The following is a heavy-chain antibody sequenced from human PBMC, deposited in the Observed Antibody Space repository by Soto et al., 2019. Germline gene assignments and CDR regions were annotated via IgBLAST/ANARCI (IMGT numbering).Heavy chain of an antibody. V-gene: IGHV1-69*01. CDR3: ASDVSSDTTGFRGYDL. Sequence: QLHLVQSGAEVKKAGSSVKVSCKASGGTVSSYAITWVRQAPGKGLEWMGVFIPIFVSAHYAPKFQGRITITADESKSTAYMELSGLTSEDTAIYYCASDVSSDTTGFRGYDLWGQGTQVTVSS. J-gene: IGHJ4*02. CDR2: FIPIFVSA. CDR1: GGTVSSYA. D-gene: IGHD3-10*01.